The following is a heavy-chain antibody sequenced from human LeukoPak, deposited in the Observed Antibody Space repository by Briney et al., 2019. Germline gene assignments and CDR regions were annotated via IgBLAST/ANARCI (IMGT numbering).Heavy chain of an antibody. Sequence: PGGSLRLSCAASGFTFSSYWMHWVRQAPGKGLVWVSRINSDGSSTYYADSVKGRFTISRDNAKNTLYLQMNSLRAEDMAVYYCATSRLLKHAFDIWGQGTMVTVSS. CDR1: GFTFSSYW. CDR3: ATSRLLKHAFDI. CDR2: INSDGSST. J-gene: IGHJ3*02. V-gene: IGHV3-74*01.